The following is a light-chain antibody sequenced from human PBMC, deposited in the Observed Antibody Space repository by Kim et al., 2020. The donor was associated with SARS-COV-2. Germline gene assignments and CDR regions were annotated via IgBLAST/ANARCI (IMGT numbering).Light chain of an antibody. CDR3: QVWDSSSVHWV. Sequence: SYELTQPPSVSVAPGKTARITCGGNNIGRKSVHWYQQKPGQAPVLVIYYDSDRPSGIPERFSGSNSGNTATLTISRVEAGDEADCYCQVWDSSSVHWVFGGGTQLTVL. CDR1: NIGRKS. J-gene: IGLJ3*02. CDR2: YDS. V-gene: IGLV3-21*04.